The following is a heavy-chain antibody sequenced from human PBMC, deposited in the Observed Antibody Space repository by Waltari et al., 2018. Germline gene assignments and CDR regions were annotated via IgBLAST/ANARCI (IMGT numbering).Heavy chain of an antibody. J-gene: IGHJ3*02. CDR1: GGSISSSSYY. V-gene: IGHV4-39*07. D-gene: IGHD3-22*01. CDR3: ALSLVDSSGYYYHDAFDI. CDR2: IYYRGST. Sequence: QLQLQESGPGLVKPSETLSLTCTVSGGSISSSSYYWGWIRQPPGKGLEWIGSIYYRGSTSYNPSLKSLVTISVDTSKNQFSLKLSSVTAADTAVYYCALSLVDSSGYYYHDAFDIWGQGTMVTVSS.